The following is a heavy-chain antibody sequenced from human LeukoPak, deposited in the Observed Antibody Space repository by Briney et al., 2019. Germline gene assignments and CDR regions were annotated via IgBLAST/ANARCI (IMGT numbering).Heavy chain of an antibody. CDR1: GFTVSSNY. CDR2: IYSGGST. V-gene: IGHV3-53*01. J-gene: IGHJ4*02. Sequence: GGSLRLSCAASGFTVSSNYMSWVRQAPGKGLEWVSVIYSGGSTYYADSVKGRFTISRDNSKNTLYLQMNSLRAEDTAVYFCSSASGSYLAFDYWGQGTLVTVSS. CDR3: SSASGSYLAFDY. D-gene: IGHD3-10*01.